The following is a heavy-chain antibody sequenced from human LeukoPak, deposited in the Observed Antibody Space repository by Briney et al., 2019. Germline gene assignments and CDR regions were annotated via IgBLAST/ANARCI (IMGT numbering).Heavy chain of an antibody. V-gene: IGHV3-23*01. Sequence: GGSLRLSCAASGLHFSGTAMSWVRQAPGKGLEWVSAISHDGMNAYYADSVKGRFTISRDNSKKTVSLEMSSLTAADTGVYYCAKDGAQYSSGPECDPRGQGTLVAVSP. CDR3: AKDGAQYSSGPECDP. CDR1: GLHFSGTA. D-gene: IGHD6-19*01. CDR2: ISHDGMNA. J-gene: IGHJ5*02.